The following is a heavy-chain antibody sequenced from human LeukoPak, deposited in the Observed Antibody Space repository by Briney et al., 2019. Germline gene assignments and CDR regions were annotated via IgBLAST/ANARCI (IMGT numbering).Heavy chain of an antibody. CDR1: GYTLTELS. CDR3: ARAGDSSGYYSVYSDY. J-gene: IGHJ4*02. V-gene: IGHV1-18*01. CDR2: ISAYNGNT. Sequence: ASVKVSCRVSGYTLTELSMHWVRQAPGKGLEWMGWISAYNGNTNYAQKLQGRVTMTTDTSTSTAYMELRSLRSDDTAVYYCARAGDSSGYYSVYSDYWGQGTLVTVSS. D-gene: IGHD3-22*01.